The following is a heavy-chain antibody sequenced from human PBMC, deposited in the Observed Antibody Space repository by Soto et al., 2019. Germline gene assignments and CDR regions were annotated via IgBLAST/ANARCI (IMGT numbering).Heavy chain of an antibody. J-gene: IGHJ4*02. CDR3: VSSLNYDFWRDGGRHFYFDY. CDR1: GGSISTFY. D-gene: IGHD3-3*01. CDR2: IYHGGTT. V-gene: IGHV4-59*12. Sequence: QVQLQESGPGLVKPSETLSLTCNVSGGSISTFYWSWIRQPPGKELEWIGKIYHGGTTNYNPSLKNRVTISVDKSKNQFSLKLTSVTAADTAVYYCVSSLNYDFWRDGGRHFYFDYWGRGILATVSS.